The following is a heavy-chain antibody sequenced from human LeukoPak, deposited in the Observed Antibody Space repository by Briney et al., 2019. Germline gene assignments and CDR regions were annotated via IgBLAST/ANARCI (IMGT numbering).Heavy chain of an antibody. V-gene: IGHV3-23*01. CDR3: AKVSAWAMVGATYFDY. D-gene: IGHD1-26*01. J-gene: IGHJ4*02. CDR2: ISGNSGST. CDR1: GFTFSSYA. Sequence: GGSLRLSCAASGFTFSSYAMSWVRQAPGKGLEWVSSISGNSGSTYYADSVKGRFTISRDNSKNTVYLQMSSLRAEDTAVYYCAKVSAWAMVGATYFDYWGQGTLVTVPS.